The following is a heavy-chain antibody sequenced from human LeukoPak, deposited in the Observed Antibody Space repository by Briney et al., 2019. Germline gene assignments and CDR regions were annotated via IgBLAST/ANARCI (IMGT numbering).Heavy chain of an antibody. Sequence: GGSLRLSCVASGFTFNDYFMGWLRQAPGKGLEWVSYIGRDGTAIYYADSAKGRFTISRDNTEKSLYLHMNSLRADDSAVYFCARLWGGLTMSRFLNSWGQGTPVTVSS. CDR1: GFTFNDYF. CDR2: IGRDGTAI. V-gene: IGHV3-11*01. J-gene: IGHJ1*01. CDR3: ARLWGGLTMSRFLNS. D-gene: IGHD3-16*01.